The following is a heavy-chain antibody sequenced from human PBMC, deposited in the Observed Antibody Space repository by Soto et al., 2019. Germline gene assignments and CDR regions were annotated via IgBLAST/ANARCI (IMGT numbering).Heavy chain of an antibody. CDR3: AKDVTDCSNAFDY. J-gene: IGHJ4*02. D-gene: IGHD4-4*01. CDR2: ISGSGGST. CDR1: GVTFSSYA. V-gene: IGHV3-23*01. Sequence: PAGSLRLSCAASGVTFSSYAMSWFRQAPGKGLEWVSAISGSGGSTYYADSVKGRFTISRDNSKNTLYLPMNSLRAEDTAVYYCAKDVTDCSNAFDYWGQGTLVTAPQ.